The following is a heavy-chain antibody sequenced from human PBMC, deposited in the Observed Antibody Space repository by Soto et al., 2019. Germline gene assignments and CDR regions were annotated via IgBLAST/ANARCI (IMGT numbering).Heavy chain of an antibody. J-gene: IGHJ4*02. D-gene: IGHD2-15*01. CDR2: ISGSGVST. Sequence: EVQLLESGGTLGQPGGSLRLSCVASGFTFSSYAMSWVRQAPGKGLEWVSGISGSGVSTYYADSVRGRFTISRDYSKNTLYLQMNRLRAEDTAVYFCATDYSQTGYCSAGSCYSDYWGQGTLVTVSS. V-gene: IGHV3-23*01. CDR3: ATDYSQTGYCSAGSCYSDY. CDR1: GFTFSSYA.